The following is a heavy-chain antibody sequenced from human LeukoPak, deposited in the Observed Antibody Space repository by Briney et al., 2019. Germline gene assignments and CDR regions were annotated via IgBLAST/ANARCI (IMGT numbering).Heavy chain of an antibody. CDR2: ISSGGGGSTT. V-gene: IGHV3-48*03. D-gene: IGHD1-26*01. CDR3: ARDLFGGGYSGSYPSLGY. J-gene: IGHJ4*02. CDR1: GFTFSSYE. Sequence: PGGSLRLSCAASGFTFSSYEMNWVRQAPGKGLEWISYISSGGGGSTTYYADSVRGRFTISRDNAKNSLYLQMNSLRAEDTAVYYCARDLFGGGYSGSYPSLGYWGQGTLVTVSS.